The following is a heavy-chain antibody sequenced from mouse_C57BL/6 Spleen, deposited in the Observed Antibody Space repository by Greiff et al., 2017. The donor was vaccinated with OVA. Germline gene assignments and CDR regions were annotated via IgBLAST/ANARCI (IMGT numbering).Heavy chain of an antibody. D-gene: IGHD1-1*01. CDR3: ASHYYGSSYWYFYV. CDR1: GYAFSSSW. Sequence: QVQLQQSGPELVKPGASVKISCKASGYAFSSSWMNWVKQRPGKGLEWIGRIYPGDGDTNYNGKFKGKATLTADKSSSTAYMQLSSLTSEDSAVYFCASHYYGSSYWYFYVWGTGTTVTVSS. J-gene: IGHJ1*03. CDR2: IYPGDGDT. V-gene: IGHV1-82*01.